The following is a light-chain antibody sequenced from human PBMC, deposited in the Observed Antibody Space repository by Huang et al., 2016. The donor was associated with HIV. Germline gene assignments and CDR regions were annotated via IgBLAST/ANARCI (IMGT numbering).Light chain of an antibody. J-gene: IGKJ3*01. CDR1: QTILHDSDSRNY. CDR3: QQYYSSPFT. Sequence: DIVMTQSPDSLAVSLGERATINCKSSQTILHDSDSRNYLAWYQQKPGQPPKLIIHWASIRKSGVPDRFIGSGSETDFTLTISSLQAEDVAVYYCQQYYSSPFTFGPGTNVDI. CDR2: WAS. V-gene: IGKV4-1*01.